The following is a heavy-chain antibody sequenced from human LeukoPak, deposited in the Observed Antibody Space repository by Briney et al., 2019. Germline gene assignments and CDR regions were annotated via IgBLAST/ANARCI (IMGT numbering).Heavy chain of an antibody. D-gene: IGHD2-15*01. CDR3: ARFGGSGDTRGYFDN. CDR1: GASISNYY. J-gene: IGHJ4*02. V-gene: IGHV4-4*07. Sequence: SETLSLTCIVSGASISNYYWSWIRQPAGKGPEWIERIYNGGSTNYNSSLRSRITMSLDTSKNQFSLKLTSVTAADTAVYYCARFGGSGDTRGYFDNWGQGTLVTVSS. CDR2: IYNGGST.